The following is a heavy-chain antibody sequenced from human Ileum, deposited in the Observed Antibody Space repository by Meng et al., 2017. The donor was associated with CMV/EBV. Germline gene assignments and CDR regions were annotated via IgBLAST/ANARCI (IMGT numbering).Heavy chain of an antibody. CDR3: ARGPGGFGEFNFDY. Sequence: LQCAGPGVARPCETRSLTCTVFGGSINAYYWSGIRQAAGKGLEWSGRSYIGGGTNYTPSLESRVTMSVDTSNNHFSPRLTSVTAADTAVYYCARGPGGFGEFNFDYWGQGSLVTVSS. V-gene: IGHV4-4*07. J-gene: IGHJ4*02. CDR2: SYIGGGT. CDR1: GGSINAYY. D-gene: IGHD3-10*01.